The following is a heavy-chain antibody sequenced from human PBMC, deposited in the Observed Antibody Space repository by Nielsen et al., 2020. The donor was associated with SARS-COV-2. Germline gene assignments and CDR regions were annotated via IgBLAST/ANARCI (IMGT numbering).Heavy chain of an antibody. V-gene: IGHV4-34*01. J-gene: IGHJ4*02. Sequence: SETLSLTCAVYGGSFSGYYWSWIRQPPGKGLEWIGEINHSGSTNYNPSLKSRVTISVDTSKNQFSLKLSSVTAADTAVYYCAREGYDSLTGPDGGFDYWGQGTLVTVSS. CDR3: AREGYDSLTGPDGGFDY. CDR2: INHSGST. CDR1: GGSFSGYY. D-gene: IGHD3-9*01.